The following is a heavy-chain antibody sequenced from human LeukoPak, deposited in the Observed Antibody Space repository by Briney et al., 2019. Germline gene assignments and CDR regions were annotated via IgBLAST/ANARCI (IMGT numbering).Heavy chain of an antibody. V-gene: IGHV1-24*01. D-gene: IGHD3-10*01. J-gene: IGHJ4*02. CDR2: IRPETGEP. Sequence: ASLKVSCKTSGYTFTTYGISWLRQAPGKGLEWVGGIRPETGEPIFAQKSRGRVTITEDTFTDTGYLELRGLTSEDTAVYYCSTDSGRSYFYFDFWGQGTLVTVSS. CDR3: STDSGRSYFYFDF. CDR1: GYTFTTYG.